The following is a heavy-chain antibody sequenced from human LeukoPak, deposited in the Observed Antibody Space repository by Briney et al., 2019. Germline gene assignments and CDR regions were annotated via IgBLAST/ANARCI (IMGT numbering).Heavy chain of an antibody. CDR3: ARSGYYYGSAPGGFDP. V-gene: IGHV4-31*03. J-gene: IGHJ5*02. CDR1: GGSISSGGYY. CDR2: IYYSGNN. Sequence: SQTLSLTCTVSGGSISSGGYYWSWIRQHPGMGLEWVVYIYYSGNNYYNPSLKSRVTISVDTSKNQFSLKLSSVTAADTAVYYCARSGYYYGSAPGGFDPWGQGTLVTVSS. D-gene: IGHD3-10*01.